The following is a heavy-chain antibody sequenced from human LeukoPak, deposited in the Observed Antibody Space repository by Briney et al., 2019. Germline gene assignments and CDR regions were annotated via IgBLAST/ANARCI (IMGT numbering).Heavy chain of an antibody. CDR1: GGTFSSYA. CDR2: IIPIFGTA. J-gene: IGHJ4*02. V-gene: IGHV1-69*05. Sequence: ASVKVSCKASGGTFSSYAISWVRQAPGQGLEWMGRIIPIFGTANYAQKFQGRVTITTDESTHTAYMELSSLRSEDTAVYYCAREDTILGVGIGFDYWGQGTLVSVSS. D-gene: IGHD3-3*01. CDR3: AREDTILGVGIGFDY.